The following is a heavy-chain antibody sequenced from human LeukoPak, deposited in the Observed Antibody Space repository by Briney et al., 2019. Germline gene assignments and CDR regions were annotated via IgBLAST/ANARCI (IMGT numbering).Heavy chain of an antibody. Sequence: GGSLRLSCAASGFSFSSYAMSWVRQAPGKGLEWLSSISGSGGSTYYADSVKGRFTISRDTSKNTLYLQMNSLRAEDTAVYYCAKTCYYGSGSFYDVWDYWGQGILVTVSS. CDR1: GFSFSSYA. CDR2: ISGSGGST. CDR3: AKTCYYGSGSFYDVWDY. D-gene: IGHD3-10*01. V-gene: IGHV3-23*01. J-gene: IGHJ4*02.